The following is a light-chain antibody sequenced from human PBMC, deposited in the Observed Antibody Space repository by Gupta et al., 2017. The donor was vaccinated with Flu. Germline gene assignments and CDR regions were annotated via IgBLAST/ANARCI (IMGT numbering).Light chain of an antibody. V-gene: IGLV2-14*01. J-gene: IGLJ2*01. Sequence: QSALTQPASVSGSPGQSIAISCTGTSSDVGGYDYVSWYQQHPGKAPKLILFEVSSRPGGISDRFSGSKSGNTASLTISGLLAEDAAFYYCSSYTSTNTVVVFGGGTKLTVL. CDR2: EVS. CDR3: SSYTSTNTVVV. CDR1: SSDVGGYDY.